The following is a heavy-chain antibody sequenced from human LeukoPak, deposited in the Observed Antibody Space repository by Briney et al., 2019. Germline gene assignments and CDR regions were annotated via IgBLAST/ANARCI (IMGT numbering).Heavy chain of an antibody. CDR1: GFSISYNY. CDR2: IYSAGDS. J-gene: IGHJ4*02. CDR3: ASHYCSAGSCYFDG. Sequence: GGSRRLSCVVSGFSISYNYMSWVRQAPGKGLEWVSLIYSAGDSYYADSVKGRFIISKDSSKNTVYLQMNRLRPEDTAVYYCASHYCSAGSCYFDGWGQGTLVAVSS. D-gene: IGHD2-8*02. V-gene: IGHV3-53*01.